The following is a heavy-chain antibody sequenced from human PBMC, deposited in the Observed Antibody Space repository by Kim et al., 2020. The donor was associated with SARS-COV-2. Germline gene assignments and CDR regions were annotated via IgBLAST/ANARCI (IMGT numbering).Heavy chain of an antibody. D-gene: IGHD6-19*01. J-gene: IGHJ6*02. V-gene: IGHV3-48*02. CDR1: GFTFSSYS. CDR2: ISSSSSTI. CDR3: ARDEARWPVPAPYYYYYGMDV. Sequence: GGSLRLSCAASGFTFSSYSMNWVRQAPGKGLEWVSYISSSSSTIYYADSVKGRFTISRDNAKNSLYLQMNSLRDEDTAVYYCARDEARWPVPAPYYYYYGMDVWGQGTTVTVSS.